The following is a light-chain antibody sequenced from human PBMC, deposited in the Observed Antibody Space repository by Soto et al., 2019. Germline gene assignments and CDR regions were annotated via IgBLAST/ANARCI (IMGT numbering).Light chain of an antibody. CDR1: QALSNY. Sequence: QSPSVLSASVGDTVTITCRASQALSNYLAWYQQKPGKAPDLLIYSASTLQSGVPDRFSGSGSGTDFTLKISRVEAEDFGVYYCIQTLQTPLTFGGGTKVDIK. CDR2: SAS. CDR3: IQTLQTPLT. J-gene: IGKJ4*01. V-gene: IGKV1-9*01.